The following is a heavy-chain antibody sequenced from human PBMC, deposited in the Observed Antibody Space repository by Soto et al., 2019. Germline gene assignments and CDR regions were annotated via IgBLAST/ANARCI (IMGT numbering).Heavy chain of an antibody. CDR2: ISSSSSTI. CDR1: GFTFSSYS. J-gene: IGHJ4*02. CDR3: ARDYYGSGIIEYYFDY. V-gene: IGHV3-48*01. D-gene: IGHD3-10*01. Sequence: GGSLRLSCAASGFTFSSYSMNWVRQAPGKGLEWVSYISSSSSTIYYADSVKGRFTISRDNAKNSLYLQMNSLRAEDTAVYYCARDYYGSGIIEYYFDYWGQGTLVTVSS.